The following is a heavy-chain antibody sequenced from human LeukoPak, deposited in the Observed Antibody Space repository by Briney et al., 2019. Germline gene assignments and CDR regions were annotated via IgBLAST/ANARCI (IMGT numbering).Heavy chain of an antibody. D-gene: IGHD1-7*01. V-gene: IGHV3-15*01. CDR3: AAGTGTSDFDY. Sequence: GGSLRLSCAASGFTFNNAWMSWVRQAPGKGLEWVGRIKNKADGGTTDYAAPVEGRFTISRDDSENMLYLQMNSLKTDDTAVYYCAAGTGTSDFDYWGQGTLVSVSS. CDR1: GFTFNNAW. J-gene: IGHJ4*02. CDR2: IKNKADGGTT.